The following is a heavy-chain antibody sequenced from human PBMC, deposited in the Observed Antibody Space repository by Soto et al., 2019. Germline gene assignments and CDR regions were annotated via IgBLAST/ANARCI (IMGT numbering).Heavy chain of an antibody. V-gene: IGHV3-49*03. J-gene: IGHJ1*01. CDR2: IRSKAYGGTT. CDR3: TVGEYYDYIWGSYRYFYFQH. D-gene: IGHD3-16*02. CDR1: GFTFGDYA. Sequence: GGSLRLSCTASGFTFGDYAMSWFRQAPGKGLEWVGFIRSKAYGGTTEYAASVKGRFTISRDDSKSIAYLQMNSLKTEDTAVYYCTVGEYYDYIWGSYRYFYFQHWGQGTLVTVSS.